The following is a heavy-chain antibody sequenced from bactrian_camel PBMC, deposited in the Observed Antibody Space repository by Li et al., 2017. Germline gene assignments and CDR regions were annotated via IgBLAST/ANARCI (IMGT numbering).Heavy chain of an antibody. Sequence: VQLVESGGGLVQPGGSLRLSCTASGFTFSTYYMSWVRQAPGKGLEWVSYISGMSTTYYADSVKGRFTISRDNAKNTVHLQMNSLKPEDTAVYYCVRARELTALPGGFHYWGQGTQVTVS. CDR2: ISGMSTT. D-gene: IGHD1*01. CDR3: VRARELTALPGGFHY. CDR1: GFTFSTYY. V-gene: IGHV3S35*01. J-gene: IGHJ4*01.